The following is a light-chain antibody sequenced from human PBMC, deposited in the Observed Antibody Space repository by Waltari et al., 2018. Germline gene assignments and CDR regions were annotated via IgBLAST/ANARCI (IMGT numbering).Light chain of an antibody. CDR3: SAWDDSLNGWV. CDR2: RNN. V-gene: IGLV1-44*01. CDR1: RSNIGGNI. J-gene: IGLJ3*02. Sequence: QSVLTQPPSTSGTPGQRVTISCSGGRSNIGGNIVNWYQQFPGKAPKFLIYRNNQRPSGCPDRFSGSKSGTSASLVISGLLSEDEADYYCSAWDDSLNGWVFGGGTKLTVL.